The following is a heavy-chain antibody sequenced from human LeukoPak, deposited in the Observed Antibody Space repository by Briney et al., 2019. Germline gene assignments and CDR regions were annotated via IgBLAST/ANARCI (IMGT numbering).Heavy chain of an antibody. V-gene: IGHV4-30-4*01. Sequence: SETLSLTCTVSGGSISSGDYYWSWIRQPPGKGLEWIGYIYYSGSTYYNPSLKSRVTISVDTSKNQFSLKLSSVTAADTAVYYCARDGVAAAGYYYYGMDVWGQGTTVTVSS. CDR3: ARDGVAAAGYYYYGMDV. J-gene: IGHJ6*02. CDR1: GGSISSGDYY. D-gene: IGHD6-13*01. CDR2: IYYSGST.